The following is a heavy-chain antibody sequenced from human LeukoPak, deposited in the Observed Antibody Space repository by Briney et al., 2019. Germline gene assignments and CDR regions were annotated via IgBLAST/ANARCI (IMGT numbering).Heavy chain of an antibody. CDR1: GGSISSYY. CDR2: IYYSGST. J-gene: IGHJ3*02. V-gene: IGHV4-59*01. Sequence: PSETLSLTCTVSGGSISSYYWSWIRQPPGKGLEWIGYIYYSGSTNYNPSLTSRVTISVDTSKNQFSLKLSSVTAADTAVYYCARGSVWFGEAFDIWGQGTMVTVSS. CDR3: ARGSVWFGEAFDI. D-gene: IGHD3-10*01.